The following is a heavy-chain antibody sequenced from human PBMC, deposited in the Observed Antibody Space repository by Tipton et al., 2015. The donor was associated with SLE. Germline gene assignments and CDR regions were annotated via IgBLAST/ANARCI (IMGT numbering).Heavy chain of an antibody. CDR1: SDSVSSGDYF. J-gene: IGHJ3*01. CDR2: MSYSGRT. V-gene: IGHV4-39*01. D-gene: IGHD1-1*01. CDR3: ARHDDTGKHVTAFDV. Sequence: TLSLTCIVSSDSVSSGDYFWGWIRQPPGKGREWIAGMSYSGRTYYNPSLKSRVTISVDSSKNHFSLNLSSVTAADTAVYFCARHDDTGKHVTAFDVWGQGTMVTVSS.